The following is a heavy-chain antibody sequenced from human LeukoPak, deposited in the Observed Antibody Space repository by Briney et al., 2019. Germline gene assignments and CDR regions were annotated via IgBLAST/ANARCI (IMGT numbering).Heavy chain of an antibody. Sequence: SETLSLTRTFSSGSISSYYWHWVRQPPGKGLVWIVYLYYSGTTNYNPSLKSRVTMSVDTSKNQFSLRLNSVTAADTAVYYCARWSFGSGSYGFDIWGQGTMVTVSS. D-gene: IGHD3-10*01. V-gene: IGHV4-59*08. J-gene: IGHJ3*02. CDR3: ARWSFGSGSYGFDI. CDR2: LYYSGTT. CDR1: SGSISSYY.